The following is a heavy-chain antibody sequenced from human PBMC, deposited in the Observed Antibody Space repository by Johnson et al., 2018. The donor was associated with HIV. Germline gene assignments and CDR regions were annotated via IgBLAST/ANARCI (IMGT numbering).Heavy chain of an antibody. CDR3: ARVSLAYSYGYDAFDI. V-gene: IGHV3-30*14. CDR1: GFTFSSYA. Sequence: QVLLVESGGGLVQPGGSLRLSCAASGFTFSSYAMHWVRQAPGKGLEWVAVISYDGSNKYYADSVKGRFTISRDNSKNTLYLQMNSMRTEDTAVYYCARVSLAYSYGYDAFDIWGQGTMVTVSS. D-gene: IGHD5-18*01. CDR2: ISYDGSNK. J-gene: IGHJ3*02.